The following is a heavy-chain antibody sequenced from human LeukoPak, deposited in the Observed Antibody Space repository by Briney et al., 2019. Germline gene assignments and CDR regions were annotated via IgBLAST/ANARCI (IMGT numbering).Heavy chain of an antibody. CDR2: INSDGSST. CDR3: ASGYCSGGSCYLECFQH. D-gene: IGHD2-15*01. V-gene: IGHV3-74*01. J-gene: IGHJ1*01. CDR1: GFTFSSYW. Sequence: GGSLRLSRAASGFTFSSYWMHWVRQAPGKGLVWVSRINSDGSSTSYADSVKGRFTISRDNAKNTLYLQMNSLRAEDTAVYYCASGYCSGGSCYLECFQHWGQGTLVTVSS.